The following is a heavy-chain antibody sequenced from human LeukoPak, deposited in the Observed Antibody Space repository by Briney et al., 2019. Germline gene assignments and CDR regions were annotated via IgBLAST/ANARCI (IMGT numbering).Heavy chain of an antibody. CDR2: ISAYNGNT. CDR3: ARDFSSRWWRLHQGNWFDP. Sequence: GASVKVSCKASGYTFTSYGISWVRQAPGQGLEWMGWISAYNGNTNYAQKLQGRVTMTTDTSTSTAYMELRSLRSDDTAVYYCARDFSSRWWRLHQGNWFDPWGQGTLVTVSS. CDR1: GYTFTSYG. V-gene: IGHV1-18*01. J-gene: IGHJ5*02. D-gene: IGHD2-21*02.